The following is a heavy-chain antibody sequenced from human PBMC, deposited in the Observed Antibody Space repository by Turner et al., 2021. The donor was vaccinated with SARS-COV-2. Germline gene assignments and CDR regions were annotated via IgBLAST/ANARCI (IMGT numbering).Heavy chain of an antibody. CDR3: AKDDNYDFWTGYYMY. CDR2: ISYDGSNK. J-gene: IGHJ4*02. CDR1: GFTFSSYG. Sequence: QVQLVESGGGVVQPGRSLRLSCAASGFTFSSYGMHWVRQAPGKGLEWVAVISYDGSNKYYAASVKGRFTISRDNSKNTLYLQMNSLRAEDTAVYYCAKDDNYDFWTGYYMYWGQGTLVTVSS. D-gene: IGHD3-3*01. V-gene: IGHV3-30*18.